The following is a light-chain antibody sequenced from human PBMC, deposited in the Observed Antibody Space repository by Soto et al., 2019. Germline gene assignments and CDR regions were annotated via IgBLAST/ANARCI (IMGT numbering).Light chain of an antibody. CDR2: EGN. CDR3: CLYAGSSPLYV. J-gene: IGLJ1*01. Sequence: QSALAQPASVSGSPGQSITISCTASSSHIGSSNLVSWYQHHSGKAPKLIIYEGNKRPSGVSNRFSGSKSGKTASLTISGLQAEDEGTYYCCLYAGSSPLYVFGTGTKVTVL. CDR1: SSHIGSSNL. V-gene: IGLV2-23*01.